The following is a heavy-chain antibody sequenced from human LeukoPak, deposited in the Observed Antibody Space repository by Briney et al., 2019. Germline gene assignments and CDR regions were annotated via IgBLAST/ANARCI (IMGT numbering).Heavy chain of an antibody. D-gene: IGHD6-19*01. V-gene: IGHV3-7*01. CDR2: IKQDGSEK. J-gene: IGHJ4*02. Sequence: GGSLRLSCAASGFTFSSYWMSWVRQAPGKGLEWVANIKQDGSEKYYVDSVKGRFTISRDNAKNSLFLQMNSLRVEDTAVYYCAREPHIAVVTHFDYWGQGTLVTVSS. CDR1: GFTFSSYW. CDR3: AREPHIAVVTHFDY.